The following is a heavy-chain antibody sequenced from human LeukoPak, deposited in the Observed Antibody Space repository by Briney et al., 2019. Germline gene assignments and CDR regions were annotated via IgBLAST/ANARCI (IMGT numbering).Heavy chain of an antibody. V-gene: IGHV1-8*01. CDR3: AIGKSHYDFRFDY. J-gene: IGHJ4*02. D-gene: IGHD3-3*01. CDR2: MNPNSGNT. CDR1: GYTFTSYD. Sequence: GASVKVSCKASGYTFTSYDINWVRQATGQGLEWMGWMNPNSGNTGYAQKFQGRVTMTRNTSISTAYMELSSLRSEDTAAYYCAIGKSHYDFRFDYWGQGTLVTVSS.